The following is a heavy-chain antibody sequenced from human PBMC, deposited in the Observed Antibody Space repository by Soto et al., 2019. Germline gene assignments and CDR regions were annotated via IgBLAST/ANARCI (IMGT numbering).Heavy chain of an antibody. D-gene: IGHD3-3*01. CDR2: ISSSGSTI. CDR3: ARTGSLRFLEWPLPNDAFDI. CDR1: GFTFSDYY. Sequence: PEGSLRLSCAASGFTFSDYYMSWIRQAPGKGLEWVSYISSSGSTIYYADSVKGRFTISRDNAKNSLYLQMNSLRAEDTAVYYCARTGSLRFLEWPLPNDAFDIWGKGTMVTVPS. J-gene: IGHJ3*02. V-gene: IGHV3-11*01.